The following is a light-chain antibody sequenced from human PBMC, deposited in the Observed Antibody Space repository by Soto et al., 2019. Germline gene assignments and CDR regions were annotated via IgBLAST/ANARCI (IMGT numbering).Light chain of an antibody. CDR1: SSDIGGYNH. J-gene: IGLJ1*01. Sequence: QSALPQPASVSGSPGQSITISCSGTSSDIGGYNHVSWYQQHPGKVPKLMIFEVSNRPSGVSTRFSAPKSGNTASLTISGLQAEDEANYYCTSFTSRSTLVFGTGTKLTVL. CDR3: TSFTSRSTLV. V-gene: IGLV2-14*01. CDR2: EVS.